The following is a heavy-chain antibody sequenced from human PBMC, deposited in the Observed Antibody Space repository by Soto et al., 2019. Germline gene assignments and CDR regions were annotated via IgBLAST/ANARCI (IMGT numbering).Heavy chain of an antibody. CDR1: GFSIGGYA. V-gene: IGHV3-23*01. CDR2: ISGSAGTT. J-gene: IGHJ4*02. D-gene: IGHD1-1*01. CDR3: ANYFGPGLGRFDY. Sequence: GGSLRLSCAASGFSIGGYAMNWVRQAPEKGLEWVSAISGSAGTTYYADSVKGRFTVSRGNSKNTLYLQMNSLRANDTAVYYCANYFGPGLGRFDYWGPGTLVTVSS.